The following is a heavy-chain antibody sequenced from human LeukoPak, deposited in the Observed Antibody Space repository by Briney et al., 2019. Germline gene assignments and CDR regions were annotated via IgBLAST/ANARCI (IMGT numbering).Heavy chain of an antibody. CDR1: GFTFSSYE. D-gene: IGHD7-27*01. CDR3: ARDPESNWGDY. V-gene: IGHV3-48*03. Sequence: GGSLRLSCAASGFTFSSYEMNWVRQAPGKGLEWVSYISSSGSTIYYADSVKGRFTISRDDAKNSLYLQMNSLGAEDTAVYYCARDPESNWGDYWGQGTLVTVSS. J-gene: IGHJ4*02. CDR2: ISSSGSTI.